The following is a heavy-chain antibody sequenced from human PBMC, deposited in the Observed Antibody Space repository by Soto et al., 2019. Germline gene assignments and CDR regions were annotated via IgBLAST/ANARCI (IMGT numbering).Heavy chain of an antibody. CDR2: ISYDGSHK. J-gene: IGHJ4*02. CDR3: ARPLSYYDSRGYYGY. CDR1: GSTFSTYA. V-gene: IGHV3-30-3*01. D-gene: IGHD3-22*01. Sequence: PGGSLRLSCTASGSTFSTYAIHWVRQAPGKGLEWVAVISYDGSHKYYADAVEGRFTISRDNSKNTLYLQMTCLRAEDTAVYYCARPLSYYDSRGYYGYWALRSLVTVSS.